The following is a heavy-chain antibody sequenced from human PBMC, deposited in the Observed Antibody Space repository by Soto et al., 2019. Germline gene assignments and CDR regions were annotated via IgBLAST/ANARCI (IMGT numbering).Heavy chain of an antibody. Sequence: EVQLLESGGGLVRPGGSLRLSCAASGFTFSSYDMSWVRQAPGKGLEWVSTISGSDGRTYSTDSVKGRFTISSDNSRNTAYLQMNSLRGEDTAVYYCAKGVSQYTPLALFDYWGRGTLVTVSS. V-gene: IGHV3-23*01. CDR2: ISGSDGRT. D-gene: IGHD5-18*01. J-gene: IGHJ4*02. CDR3: AKGVSQYTPLALFDY. CDR1: GFTFSSYD.